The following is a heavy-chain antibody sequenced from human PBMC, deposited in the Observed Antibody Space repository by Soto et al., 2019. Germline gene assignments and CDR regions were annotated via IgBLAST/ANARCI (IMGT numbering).Heavy chain of an antibody. V-gene: IGHV1-69*05. J-gene: IGHJ2*01. D-gene: IGHD1-1*01. CDR3: ERRNLGTRYFDL. Sequence: QVQLMQSGAEVKKPWYSVKVSCKASGGTFSSYAISWVRPAPGPGLEWMGGISPILGTANYAQKFEGRVTLTPAEYTGTGYTGLGRLTFGEQDVYYCERRNLGTRYFDLWGRGTLVTVSS. CDR2: ISPILGTA. CDR1: GGTFSSYA.